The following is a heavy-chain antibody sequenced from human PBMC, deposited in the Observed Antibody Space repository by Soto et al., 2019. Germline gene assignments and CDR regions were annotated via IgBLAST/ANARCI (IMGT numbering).Heavy chain of an antibody. CDR2: ISAYNGNT. V-gene: IGHV1-18*01. J-gene: IGHJ3*02. CDR1: GYTFTSYG. D-gene: IGHD5-12*01. CDR3: ASGGYSGYDEADDAFDI. Sequence: ASVKVSCKASGYTFTSYGISWVRQAPGQGLEWKGWISAYNGNTNYAQKLQGRVTMTTDTSTSTAYMELRSLRSDDTAVYYCASGGYSGYDEADDAFDIWGQGTMVTVSS.